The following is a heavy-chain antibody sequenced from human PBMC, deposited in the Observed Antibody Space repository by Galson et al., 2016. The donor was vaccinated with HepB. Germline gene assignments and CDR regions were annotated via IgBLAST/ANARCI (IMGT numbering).Heavy chain of an antibody. D-gene: IGHD4-23*01. CDR2: IDWDDDK. V-gene: IGHV2-70*04. CDR3: AREVFNYGGSTAGAYHCYYMDV. CDR1: GFSLRTSGMR. Sequence: PALVKPTQTLTLTCTFSGFSLRTSGMRVSWIRQSPGKALEWLARIDWDDDKFYRTSLKTRLTISKDTSKNQVVLTMINMDPVDTATYYCAREVFNYGGSTAGAYHCYYMDVWGKGTTVTVSS. J-gene: IGHJ6*03.